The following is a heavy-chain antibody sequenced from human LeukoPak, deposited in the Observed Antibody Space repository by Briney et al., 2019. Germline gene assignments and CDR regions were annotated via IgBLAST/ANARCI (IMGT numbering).Heavy chain of an antibody. CDR1: GGSFSGYY. CDR2: INHSRST. Sequence: SETLSPTCAVYGGSFSGYYWSWIRQPPGKGLEWIGEINHSRSTNYNPSLKSRVTISVDTSKNQFSLKLSSVTAADTAVYYCARAPDYGDYVDYWGQGTLVTVSS. CDR3: ARAPDYGDYVDY. D-gene: IGHD4-17*01. J-gene: IGHJ4*02. V-gene: IGHV4-34*01.